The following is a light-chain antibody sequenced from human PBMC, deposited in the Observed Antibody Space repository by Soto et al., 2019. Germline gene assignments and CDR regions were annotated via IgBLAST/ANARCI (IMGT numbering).Light chain of an antibody. J-gene: IGLJ2*01. CDR1: SYDVGGYNY. Sequence: QSAPAQPASVSGSPGQSLTISCTGTSYDVGGYNYVSWYQQHPGKAPKLMIYEVSHRPSGVSYRFSGSKSGNTASLTISGLXAEDEADYYCSSYTSSTTLVLFGGGTQLTVL. CDR2: EVS. CDR3: SSYTSSTTLVL. V-gene: IGLV2-14*01.